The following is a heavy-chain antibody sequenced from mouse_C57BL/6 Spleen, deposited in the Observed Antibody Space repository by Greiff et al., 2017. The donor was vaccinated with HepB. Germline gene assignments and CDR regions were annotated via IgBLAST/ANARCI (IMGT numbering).Heavy chain of an antibody. Sequence: EVQLQQSGPELVKPGASVKMSCKASGYTFTDYNMHWVKQSHGKSLEWIGYINPNNGGTSYNQKFKGKATLTVNKSSSTAYMERRSLTSEDSAVYYCAEETAQAAWFAYWGQGTLVTVSA. CDR1: GYTFTDYN. D-gene: IGHD3-2*02. CDR3: AEETAQAAWFAY. J-gene: IGHJ3*01. CDR2: INPNNGGT. V-gene: IGHV1-22*01.